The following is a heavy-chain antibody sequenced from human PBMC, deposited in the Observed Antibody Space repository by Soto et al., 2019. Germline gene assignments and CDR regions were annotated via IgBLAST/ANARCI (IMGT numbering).Heavy chain of an antibody. CDR1: GYTFSSYA. Sequence: APVKVSCKASGYTFSSYAMHWVRQAPGQRLEWMGWINAGNGNTRYSQKFQGRVTITGDTSASTAYMELSSLRSEDTAVYYCARESLWFGELLSYFDYWGQGTLVTVSS. J-gene: IGHJ4*02. V-gene: IGHV1-3*01. CDR3: ARESLWFGELLSYFDY. D-gene: IGHD3-10*01. CDR2: INAGNGNT.